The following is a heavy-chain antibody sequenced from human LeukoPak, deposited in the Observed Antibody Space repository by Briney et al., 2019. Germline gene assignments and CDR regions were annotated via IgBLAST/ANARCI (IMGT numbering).Heavy chain of an antibody. CDR1: GYTFTSYY. V-gene: IGHV1-46*01. D-gene: IGHD3-10*01. J-gene: IGHJ4*02. CDR3: ARAYGSGSYTLLFFDY. Sequence: ASVKVSCEASGYTFTSYYMHWVRQAPGQGLEWMGIINPSGGSTSYAQKFQGRVTMTRDTSTSTVYMELSSLRSEDTAVYYCARAYGSGSYTLLFFDYWGQGTLVTVSS. CDR2: INPSGGST.